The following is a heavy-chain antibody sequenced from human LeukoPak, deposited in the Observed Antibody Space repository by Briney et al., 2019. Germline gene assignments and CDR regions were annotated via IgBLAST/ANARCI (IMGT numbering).Heavy chain of an antibody. D-gene: IGHD6-6*01. CDR2: RNPNSGNT. V-gene: IGHV1-8*01. Sequence: ASVNVTFKASGYTFTSYDMNWVRQPTAQGLEWMGGRNPNSGNTGYAQKFQGRVTMTRNTSISTAYMELSSLRSEDTAVYYCARDGSSWFPNYYYMDVWGKGTTVTVSS. CDR1: GYTFTSYD. CDR3: ARDGSSWFPNYYYMDV. J-gene: IGHJ6*03.